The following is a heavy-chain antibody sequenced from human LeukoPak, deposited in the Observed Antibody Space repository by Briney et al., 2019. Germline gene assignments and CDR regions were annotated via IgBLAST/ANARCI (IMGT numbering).Heavy chain of an antibody. V-gene: IGHV3-30-3*01. D-gene: IGHD5-18*01. CDR1: GFTFSNYA. J-gene: IGHJ4*02. CDR2: ISSDKNNK. Sequence: PGRSLRLSCAASGFTFSNYAMHWVRQAPGKGLDWVAIISSDKNNKYYADSVKGRFTISRDNSKNTLYLQMNSLRAEDTAVYCCAKDLDTAMANWGQGTLVTVSS. CDR3: AKDLDTAMAN.